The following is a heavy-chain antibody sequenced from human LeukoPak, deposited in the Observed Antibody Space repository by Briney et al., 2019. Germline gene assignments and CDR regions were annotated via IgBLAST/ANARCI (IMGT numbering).Heavy chain of an antibody. CDR1: GGSFSGYY. J-gene: IGHJ4*02. D-gene: IGHD3-22*01. V-gene: IGHV4-34*01. CDR3: ASWLGY. CDR2: INHSGST. Sequence: PSETLSLTCAVYGGSFSGYYWSWIRQPPGKGLEWTGEINHSGSTNYNPSLKSRVTISVDTSKNQFSLKLSSVTAADTAVYYCASWLGYWGQGTLVTVSS.